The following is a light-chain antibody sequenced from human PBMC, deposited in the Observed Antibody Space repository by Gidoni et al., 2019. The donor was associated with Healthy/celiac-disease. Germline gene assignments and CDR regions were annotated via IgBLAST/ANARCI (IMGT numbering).Light chain of an antibody. Sequence: QSVLTQPPSPSGTPGQRVTISCSGSSSNIGSNTVNWYQQPPGTAPKLLISSNNQRPSGVPDRFSGSKSGTSASLAISGLQSEDEADYYCAAWDDSLNGPSWVFGGGTKLTVL. CDR2: SNN. V-gene: IGLV1-44*01. CDR1: SSNIGSNT. CDR3: AAWDDSLNGPSWV. J-gene: IGLJ3*02.